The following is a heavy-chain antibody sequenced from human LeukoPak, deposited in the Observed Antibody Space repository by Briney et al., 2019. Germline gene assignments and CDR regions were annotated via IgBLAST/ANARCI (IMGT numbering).Heavy chain of an antibody. V-gene: IGHV4-30-4*08. CDR2: IYYSGST. CDR3: ARGPLTYYYDSSGYNAEYIQH. J-gene: IGHJ1*01. CDR1: GGSISSGAYY. Sequence: PSETLSLTCTVSGGSISSGAYYWSWIRQPPGKGLAWIGYIYYSGSTYYNPSLKSRVTISVDTSKNQFSLKLNSVTAADTAVYYCARGPLTYYYDSSGYNAEYIQHWGQGTLVTVSS. D-gene: IGHD3-22*01.